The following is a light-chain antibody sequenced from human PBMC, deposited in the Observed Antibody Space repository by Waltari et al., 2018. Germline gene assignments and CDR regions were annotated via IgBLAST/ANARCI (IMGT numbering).Light chain of an antibody. Sequence: DILMTQSPSSLSASVGDRVTITCQASQDISNYSNWYQQKPGKAPKLLIYDASNLETGVPSRFSGSGSGTDFTFTISSLQPEDIATYYCQQYDNLPLTFGGGTKVEIK. CDR2: DAS. J-gene: IGKJ4*01. V-gene: IGKV1-33*01. CDR1: QDISNY. CDR3: QQYDNLPLT.